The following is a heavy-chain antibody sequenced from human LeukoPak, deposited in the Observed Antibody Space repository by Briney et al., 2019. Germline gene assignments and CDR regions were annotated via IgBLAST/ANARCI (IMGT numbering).Heavy chain of an antibody. CDR1: GFTFGDYA. Sequence: GGSLRLSCTASGFTFGDYAMSWVRQAPGKGLEWVGFIRSKAYGGTTEYVASVKGRFTISRDDSKSIAYLRMNSLKTEDTAVYYCSRVAYSSTYYYLDYWGQGTRVTVSS. D-gene: IGHD6-13*01. J-gene: IGHJ4*02. CDR3: SRVAYSSTYYYLDY. CDR2: IRSKAYGGTT. V-gene: IGHV3-49*04.